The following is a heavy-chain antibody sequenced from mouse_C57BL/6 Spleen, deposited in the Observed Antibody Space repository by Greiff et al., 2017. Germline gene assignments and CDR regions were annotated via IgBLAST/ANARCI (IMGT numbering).Heavy chain of an antibody. CDR3: ARWTAQATSFDY. Sequence: QVQLQQSGAELVKPGASVKISCKASGYAFSSYWMNWVKQRPGKGLEWIGQIYPGDGDTNSNGKFKGKATLTADKSSSTAYMPLRSLTSEDSAVYFCARWTAQATSFDYWGQGTTLTVSS. CDR2: IYPGDGDT. CDR1: GYAFSSYW. J-gene: IGHJ2*01. D-gene: IGHD3-2*02. V-gene: IGHV1-80*01.